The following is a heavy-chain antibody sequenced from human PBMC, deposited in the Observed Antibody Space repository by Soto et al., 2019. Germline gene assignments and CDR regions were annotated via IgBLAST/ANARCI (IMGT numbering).Heavy chain of an antibody. Sequence: QVQLQESGPGLVKPSQTLSLTCTVSGDFISSGGYYLSWIRQLPGKGLAWIGYIYSSGSTYYNPYLKIRISRSGATSETQFSPNLSSVNAADTAVYFCARTDSSGYYFVYWGQGTLVTVFS. CDR2: IYSSGST. CDR1: GDFISSGGYY. V-gene: IGHV4-31*03. D-gene: IGHD3-22*01. J-gene: IGHJ4*02. CDR3: ARTDSSGYYFVY.